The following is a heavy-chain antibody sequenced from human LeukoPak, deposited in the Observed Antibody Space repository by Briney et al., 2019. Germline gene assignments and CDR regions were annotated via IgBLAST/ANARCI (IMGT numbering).Heavy chain of an antibody. Sequence: TGGSLRLSCAASGFTFSSYGMSWVRQAPGKGLEWVSAISGSGGSTYYADSVKGRFTISRDNSKNTLYLQMNSLRAEDTAVYYCAKDVRLILPQTIDYWGQGTLVTVSS. D-gene: IGHD3-22*01. CDR3: AKDVRLILPQTIDY. CDR1: GFTFSSYG. V-gene: IGHV3-23*01. J-gene: IGHJ4*02. CDR2: ISGSGGST.